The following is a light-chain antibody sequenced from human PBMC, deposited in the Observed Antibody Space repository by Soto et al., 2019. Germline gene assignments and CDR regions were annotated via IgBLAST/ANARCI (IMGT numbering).Light chain of an antibody. J-gene: IGKJ2*01. V-gene: IGKV3-11*01. Sequence: FVLTQSPATLSLSPGERATLSCRASQSVSSYLAWYQQKPGQAPRLLIYDASNRATGIPARFSGSGSGTDFTLTISSLEPEDFAVYYCQPRSNWAYTYGQGTKLEIK. CDR2: DAS. CDR1: QSVSSY. CDR3: QPRSNWAYT.